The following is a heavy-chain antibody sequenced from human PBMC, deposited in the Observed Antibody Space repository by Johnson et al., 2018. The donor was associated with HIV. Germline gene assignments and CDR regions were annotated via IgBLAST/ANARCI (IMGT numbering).Heavy chain of an antibody. Sequence: QVQLVESGGGVVQPGRSLRLSCAASGFTFSSYPMHWVRQAPGKGLEWVAVISYDGSNKYYADSVKGRFTISRDNSKNTLYLQMNSLRAEDTAVYYCAKDRSGSAGAFDIWGQGTMVTVSS. J-gene: IGHJ3*02. V-gene: IGHV3-30*04. D-gene: IGHD1-26*01. CDR2: ISYDGSNK. CDR3: AKDRSGSAGAFDI. CDR1: GFTFSSYP.